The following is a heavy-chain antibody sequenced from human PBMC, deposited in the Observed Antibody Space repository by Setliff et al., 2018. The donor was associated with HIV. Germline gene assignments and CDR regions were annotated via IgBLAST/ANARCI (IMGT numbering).Heavy chain of an antibody. V-gene: IGHV3-23*01. CDR2: ISGSGGVT. CDR3: AKLGRSSSSFFFDY. D-gene: IGHD6-6*01. J-gene: IGHJ4*02. Sequence: GGSLRLSCAASGFAFSASAMSWVRQAPGKGLEWVTDISGSGGVTYYADSVRGRFTVSRDNSGRTLYLQINSLRAEDTAIYYCAKLGRSSSSFFFDYWGQGTLVTVSS. CDR1: GFAFSASA.